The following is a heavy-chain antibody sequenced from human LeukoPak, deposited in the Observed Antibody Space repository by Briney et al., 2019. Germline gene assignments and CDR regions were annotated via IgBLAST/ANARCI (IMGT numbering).Heavy chain of an antibody. Sequence: ASVKASCKASGYTFTSYAMHWVRQAPGQRLEWMGWINAGNGNTKYSQKFQGRITLTTDTSTSTAYMELRSLRSDDTAVYYCARGPHERSGYPDDWGQGTLVTVSS. CDR3: ARGPHERSGYPDD. CDR2: INAGNGNT. V-gene: IGHV1-3*01. CDR1: GYTFTSYA. D-gene: IGHD3-22*01. J-gene: IGHJ4*02.